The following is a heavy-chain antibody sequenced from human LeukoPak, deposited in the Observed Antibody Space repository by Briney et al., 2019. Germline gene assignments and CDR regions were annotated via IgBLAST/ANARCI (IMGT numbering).Heavy chain of an antibody. CDR3: ARDSSPDIFGVVLGGMDV. CDR1: GFTFSSYS. V-gene: IGHV3-21*01. Sequence: GGSLRLSCAASGFTFSSYSMNWVRQAPGKGLEWVSSISSSSSYIYYADSVKGRFTISRDNAKNSLYLQMNSLRAEDTAVYYCARDSSPDIFGVVLGGMDVWGQGTTVTVSS. D-gene: IGHD3-3*02. J-gene: IGHJ6*02. CDR2: ISSSSSYI.